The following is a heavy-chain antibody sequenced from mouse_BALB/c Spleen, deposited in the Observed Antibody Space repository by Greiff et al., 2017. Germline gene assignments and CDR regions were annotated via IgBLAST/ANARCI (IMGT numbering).Heavy chain of an antibody. D-gene: IGHD1-1*02. CDR3: ARYYGFYAMDY. V-gene: IGHV1-84*02. Sequence: QVQLKQSGPELVKPGASVKISCKASGYTFTDYYINWVKQKPGQGLEWIGWIYPGSGNTKYNEKFKGKATLTVDTSSSTAYMQLSSLTSEDTAVYFCARYYGFYAMDYWGQGTSVTVSS. CDR1: GYTFTDYY. J-gene: IGHJ4*01. CDR2: IYPGSGNT.